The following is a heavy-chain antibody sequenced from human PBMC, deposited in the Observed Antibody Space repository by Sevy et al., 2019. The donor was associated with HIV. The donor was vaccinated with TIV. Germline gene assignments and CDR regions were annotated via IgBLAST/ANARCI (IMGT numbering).Heavy chain of an antibody. J-gene: IGHJ6*03. CDR2: ISGSGGST. D-gene: IGHD6-6*01. CDR3: AKDAVSSRRNYYYYYMDV. V-gene: IGHV3-23*01. CDR1: GFTFSSYA. Sequence: GGSLRLSCAASGFTFSSYAMSWVRQAPGKGLEWVSAISGSGGSTYYADSVKGRFTISRDNSKNTLYLQMNRLRAEDTAVYYCAKDAVSSRRNYYYYYMDVWGKGTTVTVSS.